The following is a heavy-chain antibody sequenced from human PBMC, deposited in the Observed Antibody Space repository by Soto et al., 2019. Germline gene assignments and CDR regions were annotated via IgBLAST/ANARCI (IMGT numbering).Heavy chain of an antibody. J-gene: IGHJ4*02. D-gene: IGHD5-12*01. Sequence: EVQLVESGGGLVQRGGSLRLSCAASGFTFRSYAMNWVRQAPGKGLEWVSYINSGSSTIYYADSAKGRFSISRDNAKNSLYLQMNSLRDEDTAVYFCVRDRGYTGYDLEYWGQGALVTVSS. CDR3: VRDRGYTGYDLEY. V-gene: IGHV3-48*02. CDR2: INSGSSTI. CDR1: GFTFRSYA.